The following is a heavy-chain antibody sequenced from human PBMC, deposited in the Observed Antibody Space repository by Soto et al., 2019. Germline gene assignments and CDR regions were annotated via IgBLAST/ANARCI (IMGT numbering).Heavy chain of an antibody. CDR1: GFTFSSYG. V-gene: IGHV3-30*18. CDR2: ISYDGGNE. CDR3: AKDRYSGTYPTDFDY. Sequence: PGGSLRLSCAGSGFTFSSYGIRWVRQAPGKGLEWVALISYDGGNEKYTESVKDRFTISRDDSHNVAYLQMSSLRTEDTAMYYCAKDRYSGTYPTDFDYWGQGSLVTVSS. D-gene: IGHD1-26*01. J-gene: IGHJ4*02.